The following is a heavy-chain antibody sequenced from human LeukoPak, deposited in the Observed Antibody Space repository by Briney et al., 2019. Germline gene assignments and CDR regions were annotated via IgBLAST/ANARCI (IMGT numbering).Heavy chain of an antibody. D-gene: IGHD3-22*01. J-gene: IGHJ4*02. CDR1: GFTFSSYA. Sequence: GGSLRLSCAATGFTFSSYAMSWVRQAPGKGLEWVSAISGSGGSTYYADSVKGRFTISRDNSKNTLYLQMNSLRAEDTAVYYCAKDITMIVVEDYWGQGTLVTVSS. CDR2: ISGSGGST. CDR3: AKDITMIVVEDY. V-gene: IGHV3-23*01.